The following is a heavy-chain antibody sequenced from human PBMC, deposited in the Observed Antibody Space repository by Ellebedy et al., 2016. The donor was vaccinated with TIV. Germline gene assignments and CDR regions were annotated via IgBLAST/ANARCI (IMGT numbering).Heavy chain of an antibody. CDR1: GFNFNTYP. Sequence: GGSLRLSXLASGFNFNTYPLTWVRQAPGRGLEWISTLSGGGGWPYYADSVKGRFTISGDSSKRTLFLQMNGLTADDTAIYYCAKEVTGPSSGYYGPSGDFFYGLDVWGQGTTVTVSS. CDR2: LSGGGGWP. CDR3: AKEVTGPSSGYYGPSGDFFYGLDV. D-gene: IGHD3-22*01. J-gene: IGHJ6*02. V-gene: IGHV3-23*01.